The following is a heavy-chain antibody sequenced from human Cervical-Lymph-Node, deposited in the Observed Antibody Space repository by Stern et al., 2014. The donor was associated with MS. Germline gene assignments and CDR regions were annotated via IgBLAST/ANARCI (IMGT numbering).Heavy chain of an antibody. V-gene: IGHV1-69*01. CDR1: GGTFSNYA. Sequence: VHLVESGAEVKKPGSSVKVSCKASGGTFSNYATSWVRQAPGQGLEWMGGIGPLFGKPNYAQKFQGRVTITADESTSTAYMDLSSLRSEDTAVYYCASPLTATSVPFGYYGMDVWGQGTTVTVS. D-gene: IGHD4-17*01. J-gene: IGHJ6*02. CDR3: ASPLTATSVPFGYYGMDV. CDR2: IGPLFGKP.